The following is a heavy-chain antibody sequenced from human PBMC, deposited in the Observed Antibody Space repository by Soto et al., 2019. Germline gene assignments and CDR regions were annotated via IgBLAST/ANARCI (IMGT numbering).Heavy chain of an antibody. V-gene: IGHV3-48*02. CDR2: ITSSSDSI. D-gene: IGHD2-15*01. Sequence: GGSLRLSCAASGFTFSSYSMNWVRQAPGKGLEWVSYITSSSDSIYYADSVKGRFTVSRDNAKNSLYLQINSLRDEDTAMYYCAKGGSYYAVWAQGTLVTVSS. CDR1: GFTFSSYS. J-gene: IGHJ4*02. CDR3: AKGGSYYAV.